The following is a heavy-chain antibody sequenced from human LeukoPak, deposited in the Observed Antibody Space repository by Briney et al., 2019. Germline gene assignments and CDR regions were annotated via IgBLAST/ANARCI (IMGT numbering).Heavy chain of an antibody. J-gene: IGHJ6*02. Sequence: GASVKVSCTASGYTFTGYYMHWVRQAPGQGLEWMGWINPNSGGTNYAQKFQGRVTMTRDTSISTAYMELSRLRSDDTAVYYCARGLPGDYYYHGMDVWGQGTTVTVSS. V-gene: IGHV1-2*02. CDR3: ARGLPGDYYYHGMDV. CDR2: INPNSGGT. D-gene: IGHD7-27*01. CDR1: GYTFTGYY.